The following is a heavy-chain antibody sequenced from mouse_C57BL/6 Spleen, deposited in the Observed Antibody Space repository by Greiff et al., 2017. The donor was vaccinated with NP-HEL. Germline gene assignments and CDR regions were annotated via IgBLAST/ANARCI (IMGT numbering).Heavy chain of an antibody. CDR3: ARASGGSWCFGD. CDR1: GYTFTDYN. Sequence: VQLQQSGPELVKPGASVKIPCKASGYTFTDYNMDWVKQSHGKSLAWIGDINPNNGGTIYNQKFKGKATLTVDKSSSTAYMELRSLTSEDTAVSDCARASGGSWCFGDWGKGATVTASS. V-gene: IGHV1-18*01. J-gene: IGHJ1*03. D-gene: IGHD1-1*02. CDR2: INPNNGGT.